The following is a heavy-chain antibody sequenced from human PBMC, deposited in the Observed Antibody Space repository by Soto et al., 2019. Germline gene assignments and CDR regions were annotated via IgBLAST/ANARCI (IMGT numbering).Heavy chain of an antibody. J-gene: IGHJ5*02. D-gene: IGHD3-10*01. CDR3: ARDSGSP. CDR1: GGTFSSYA. V-gene: IGHV1-3*01. Sequence: GASVKVSCKASGGTFSSYAISWVRQAPGQRLEWMGWINAGNGKIKYSQKLQGRITITRDTSASTAYMELSSLRSEDTAVYYCARDSGSPWGPGTLVTVSS. CDR2: INAGNGKI.